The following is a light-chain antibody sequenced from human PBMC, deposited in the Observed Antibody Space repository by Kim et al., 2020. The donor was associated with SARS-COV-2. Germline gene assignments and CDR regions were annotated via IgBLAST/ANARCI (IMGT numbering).Light chain of an antibody. CDR3: QQYNNWPRK. V-gene: IGKV3-15*01. J-gene: IGKJ1*01. CDR2: GAS. CDR1: QSVSSN. Sequence: EIVMTQSPATLSVSPGERATLSCRASQSVSSNLAWYQQKPGQAPRLLIYGASTRATGIPARFSGSGSGTEFTLTISSLQSEDFAVYYCQQYNNWPRKFGQGNKVEIK.